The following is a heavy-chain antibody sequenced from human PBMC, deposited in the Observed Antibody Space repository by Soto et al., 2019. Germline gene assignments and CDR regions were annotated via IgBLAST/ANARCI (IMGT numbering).Heavy chain of an antibody. Sequence: GGSLRLSCAASGFTFSSYAMSWVRQAPGKGLEWVSAISGSGGSTYYADSVKGRFTISRDNSKNTPYLQMNSLRAEDTAVYYCAKMYYDFWSGYPHLPPGAFDYWGQGTLVTVSS. CDR2: ISGSGGST. CDR3: AKMYYDFWSGYPHLPPGAFDY. D-gene: IGHD3-3*01. CDR1: GFTFSSYA. V-gene: IGHV3-23*01. J-gene: IGHJ4*02.